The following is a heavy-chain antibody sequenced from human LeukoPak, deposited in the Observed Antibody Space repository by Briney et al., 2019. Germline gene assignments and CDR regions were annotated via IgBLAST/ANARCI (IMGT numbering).Heavy chain of an antibody. CDR2: INTDGSST. V-gene: IGHV3-74*01. D-gene: IGHD6-19*01. J-gene: IGHJ3*02. CDR1: GFTFSSYW. CDR3: ARDVQWLVRGAFDI. Sequence: GGSLRLSCAASGFTFSSYWMHWVRQAPGKGLVWVSRINTDGSSTSYADSVKGRFTISRDNAKNTLYLQMNSLRAEDTAVYYCARDVQWLVRGAFDIWGQGTMVTVSS.